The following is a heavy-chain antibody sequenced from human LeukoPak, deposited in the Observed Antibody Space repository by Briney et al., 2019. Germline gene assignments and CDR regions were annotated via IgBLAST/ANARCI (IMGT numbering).Heavy chain of an antibody. D-gene: IGHD1-1*01. J-gene: IGHJ4*02. V-gene: IGHV4-38-2*02. CDR1: SYSISSGYY. CDR2: IYHSGST. CDR3: ARDSSKRKGTDY. Sequence: SETLSLTCTVSSYSISSGYYWGWIRQPPGKGLKWIGSIYHSGSTYYNPSLKSRVTISVDTSKNQFSLKLSSVTAADTAVYYCARDSSKRKGTDYWGQGTLVTVSS.